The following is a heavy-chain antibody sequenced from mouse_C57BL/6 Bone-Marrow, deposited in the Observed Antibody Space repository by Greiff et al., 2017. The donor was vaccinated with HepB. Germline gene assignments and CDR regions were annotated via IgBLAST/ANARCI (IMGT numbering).Heavy chain of an antibody. CDR3: ARVRDDYDGFDY. CDR2: IYPGSGST. V-gene: IGHV1-55*01. CDR1: GYTFTSYW. Sequence: VQLQQPGAELVKPGASVKMSCKASGYTFTSYWITWVKQRPGQGLEWIGDIYPGSGSTNYNEKFKSKATLTVATSSSTAYMQLSSLTSEDSAVYFCARVRDDYDGFDYWGQGTTLTVSS. D-gene: IGHD2-4*01. J-gene: IGHJ2*01.